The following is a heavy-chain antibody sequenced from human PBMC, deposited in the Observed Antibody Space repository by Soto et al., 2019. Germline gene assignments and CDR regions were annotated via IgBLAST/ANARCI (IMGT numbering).Heavy chain of an antibody. D-gene: IGHD3-3*01. V-gene: IGHV4-31*03. J-gene: IGHJ5*02. CDR2: IYYSGST. CDR3: ARWWSGSRQGFDP. CDR1: GGSIRSGDYY. Sequence: QVQLQASGPGLVKPSQTLSLTCTVSGGSIRSGDYYWSWIRQPPGKVLEWIGYIYYSGSTYYKPSLKSRVTISVDTSKNQFSLKRSSVTAADTAVYYCARWWSGSRQGFDPWGQGTLVTVSS.